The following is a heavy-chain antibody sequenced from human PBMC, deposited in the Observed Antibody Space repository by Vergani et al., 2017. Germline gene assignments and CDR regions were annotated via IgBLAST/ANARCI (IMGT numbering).Heavy chain of an antibody. CDR1: GFTFSNSA. D-gene: IGHD3-10*01. Sequence: EVHLLESGGGQVEAGGSLRLSCVASGFTFSNSAMSWVRQTSGKGLEWVSAISGSGGSTYYADSVKGRFTISRDNSKNTLYLQMNSQRAEDTAVYYCAKDGYGSGSYYNMGWFDPWGQGTLVTVSS. CDR2: ISGSGGST. V-gene: IGHV3-23*01. CDR3: AKDGYGSGSYYNMGWFDP. J-gene: IGHJ5*02.